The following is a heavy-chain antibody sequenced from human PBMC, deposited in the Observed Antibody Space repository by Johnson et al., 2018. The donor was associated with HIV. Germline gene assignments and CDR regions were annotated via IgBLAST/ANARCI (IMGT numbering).Heavy chain of an antibody. Sequence: VQLVESGGGVVRPGGSLRLSCAASGFIFDDHGMTWVRQAPGKGLEWVSGINWNGGSTGYADSVKGRFTISRDNAKNSLYLQMNSLRVEDAALYYCVRDTGYCSGGRCDDAFDVWGQGTVVTVSS. CDR3: VRDTGYCSGGRCDDAFDV. CDR2: INWNGGST. J-gene: IGHJ3*01. CDR1: GFIFDDHG. V-gene: IGHV3-20*04. D-gene: IGHD2-15*01.